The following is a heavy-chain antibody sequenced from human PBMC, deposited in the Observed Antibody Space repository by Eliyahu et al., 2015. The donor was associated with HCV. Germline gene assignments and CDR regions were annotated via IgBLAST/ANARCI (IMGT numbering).Heavy chain of an antibody. Sequence: EVQLLESGGGLVQPGGSXRLSCXASGXTFSSYAXXWVRQAPGKGLEWVSAISGSGGSTYYADSVKGRFTISRDNSQNTLYLQMNSLRAEDTAVYYCAKDRNVLRFLEWSGDYFDYWGQGTLVTVSS. V-gene: IGHV3-23*01. CDR1: GXTFSSYA. CDR2: ISGSGGST. D-gene: IGHD3-3*01. J-gene: IGHJ4*02. CDR3: AKDRNVLRFLEWSGDYFDY.